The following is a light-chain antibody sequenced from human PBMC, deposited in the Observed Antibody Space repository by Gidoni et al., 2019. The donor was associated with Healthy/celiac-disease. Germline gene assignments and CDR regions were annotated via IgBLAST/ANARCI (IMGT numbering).Light chain of an antibody. V-gene: IGKV1-39*01. Sequence: DIQMTQLPSSLSASVGDRVTITCRASQSISSYLNWYQQKPGKAPKLLIYAASSLQSGVPSRFSGSGSGTDFTLTISSLQPEDFATYYCQQSYSTPRTFGQXTKVEIK. CDR2: AAS. J-gene: IGKJ1*01. CDR1: QSISSY. CDR3: QQSYSTPRT.